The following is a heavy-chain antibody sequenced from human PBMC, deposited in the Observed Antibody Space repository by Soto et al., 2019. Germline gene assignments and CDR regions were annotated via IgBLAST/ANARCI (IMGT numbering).Heavy chain of an antibody. CDR1: GYTFTGYY. J-gene: IGHJ6*02. D-gene: IGHD2-15*01. V-gene: IGHV1-46*01. CDR3: ARSRTYCSGGSCYSYYYYGMDV. Sequence: ASVKVSCKASGYTFTGYYMHWVRQAPGQGLEWMGIINPSGGSTSYAQKFQGRVTMTRDTSTSTVYMELSSLRSEDTAVYYCARSRTYCSGGSCYSYYYYGMDVWGQGTTVTVSS. CDR2: INPSGGST.